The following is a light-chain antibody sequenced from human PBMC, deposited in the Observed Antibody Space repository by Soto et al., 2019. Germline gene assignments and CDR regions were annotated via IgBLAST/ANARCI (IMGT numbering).Light chain of an antibody. CDR3: QRYGSSPIT. CDR2: GAS. Sequence: EIVMTQSPATLSLSPGERATLSFRASQSVSSSYLAWYQQKPGQAPRLLIYGASSRATGIPDRFSGSGSGTDFTLTISRLEPEDFAVYYCQRYGSSPITFGQGTRLEI. CDR1: QSVSSSY. J-gene: IGKJ5*01. V-gene: IGKV3-20*01.